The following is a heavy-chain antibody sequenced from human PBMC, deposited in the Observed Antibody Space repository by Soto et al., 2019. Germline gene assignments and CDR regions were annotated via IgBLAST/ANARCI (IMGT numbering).Heavy chain of an antibody. J-gene: IGHJ4*02. Sequence: QVQLVQSGAEVKKPGSSVKVSCKASGGTFSSYTISWVRQAPGQGLEWMGWIIPILGIANYAQKFQGRVTITADKSTSTAYMELSSLRSVDTAVYYCARVQAMRVTTTGYYYWGQGTLVTVSS. CDR3: ARVQAMRVTTTGYYY. CDR1: GGTFSSYT. CDR2: IIPILGIA. V-gene: IGHV1-69*02. D-gene: IGHD4-17*01.